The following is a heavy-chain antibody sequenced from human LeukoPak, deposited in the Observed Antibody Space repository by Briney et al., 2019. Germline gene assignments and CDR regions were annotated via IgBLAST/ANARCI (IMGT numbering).Heavy chain of an antibody. V-gene: IGHV1-2*02. D-gene: IGHD3-10*01. Sequence: ASVKVSCKASGYTFTGYYMRWVRQAPGQGLEWMGWINPNSGGTNYAQKFQGRVTMTRDTSISTAYMELSRLRSDDTAVYYCARASGGSYYYYYMDVWGKGTTVTVSS. CDR1: GYTFTGYY. CDR2: INPNSGGT. CDR3: ARASGGSYYYYYMDV. J-gene: IGHJ6*03.